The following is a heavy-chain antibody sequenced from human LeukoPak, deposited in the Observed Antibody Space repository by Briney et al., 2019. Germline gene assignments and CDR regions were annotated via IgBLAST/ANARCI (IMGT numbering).Heavy chain of an antibody. Sequence: KPSETLSLTRTVSGGSISSGDYYWSWIRQPPGKGLEWIGYIYYSGSTYYNPSLKSRVTISVDTSKNQFSLKLSSVTAADTAVYYCARGTQLRGGEPFGYWGQGTLVTVSS. CDR3: ARGTQLRGGEPFGY. CDR1: GGSISSGDYY. V-gene: IGHV4-30-4*08. CDR2: IYYSGST. D-gene: IGHD2-21*01. J-gene: IGHJ4*02.